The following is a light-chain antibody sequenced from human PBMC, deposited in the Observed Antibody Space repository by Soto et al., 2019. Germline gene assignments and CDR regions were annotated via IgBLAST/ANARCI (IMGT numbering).Light chain of an antibody. CDR3: ETWDSSLSAGV. CDR2: ENN. Sequence: QSVLTQPPSVSAAPGQKVTISCAGSSSNIGNNYVSWYQQLPGTAPKLLIYENNHRPSGIPDRFSGSKSGTSATLGITGLQTGDEADYYCETWDSSLSAGVFGGGTKLTVL. J-gene: IGLJ3*02. CDR1: SSNIGNNY. V-gene: IGLV1-51*02.